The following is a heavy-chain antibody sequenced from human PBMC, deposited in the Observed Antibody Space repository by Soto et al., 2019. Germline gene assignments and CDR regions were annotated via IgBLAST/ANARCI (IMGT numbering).Heavy chain of an antibody. Sequence: SGPTLVNPTQTLTLTCTVSGSSLTTSGVGVAWSRQPPGKALEWLALIHWDDDQRYSPSLRSRLTITKDTSRNQVVLIMANVDPVDTATYFCAHVRFNYSTYVHYFYNMDVWGQGTKVTVSS. J-gene: IGHJ6*03. CDR3: AHVRFNYSTYVHYFYNMDV. D-gene: IGHD4-4*01. CDR2: IHWDDDQ. V-gene: IGHV2-5*02. CDR1: GSSLTTSGVG.